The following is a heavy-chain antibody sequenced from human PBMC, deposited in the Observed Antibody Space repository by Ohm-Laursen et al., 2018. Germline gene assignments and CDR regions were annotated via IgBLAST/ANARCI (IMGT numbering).Heavy chain of an antibody. Sequence: SLRLSCAASGFIFGDYYMNWIRQAPGKGLEWVSYVDGSGTTIYYTDSVRGRFTISRDNAKNSLYLQMNSLRAEDTAVYYCAKLRWYHFDYWGQGTLVTVSS. CDR1: GFIFGDYY. CDR2: VDGSGTTI. D-gene: IGHD4-23*01. J-gene: IGHJ4*02. CDR3: AKLRWYHFDY. V-gene: IGHV3-11*04.